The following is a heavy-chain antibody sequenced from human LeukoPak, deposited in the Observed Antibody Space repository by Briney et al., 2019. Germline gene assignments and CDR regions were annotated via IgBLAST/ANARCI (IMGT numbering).Heavy chain of an antibody. Sequence: TSETLSLTCAVYGGSFSDYYWSWIRQPPGKGLEWIGEVNHSGSTNYNPSLKGRVTISVDTSKDQFSLKLSSVTAADTAVYYCARGGYSYGYGYWGQGNLVTVSS. D-gene: IGHD5-18*01. V-gene: IGHV4-34*01. J-gene: IGHJ4*02. CDR1: GGSFSDYY. CDR2: VNHSGST. CDR3: ARGGYSYGYGY.